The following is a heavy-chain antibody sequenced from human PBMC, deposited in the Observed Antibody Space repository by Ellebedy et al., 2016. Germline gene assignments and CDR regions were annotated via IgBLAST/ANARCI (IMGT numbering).Heavy chain of an antibody. J-gene: IGHJ4*02. D-gene: IGHD3-3*01. CDR1: GFTFSSYA. CDR3: ARDSDFLELFDY. Sequence: GESLKISCAASGFTFSSYAMSWVRQAPGKGLEWVSSISSSSSYIYYADSVKGRFTISRDNAKNSLYLQMNSLRAEDTAVYYCARDSDFLELFDYWGQGTLVTVSS. CDR2: ISSSSSYI. V-gene: IGHV3-21*01.